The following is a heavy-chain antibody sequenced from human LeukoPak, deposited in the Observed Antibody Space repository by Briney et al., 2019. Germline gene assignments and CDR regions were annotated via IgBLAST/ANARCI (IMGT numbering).Heavy chain of an antibody. Sequence: PGRSLRLSCAASGFTFSSYAMHWVRQAPGKGLEWVAVISYDGSNKYYADSVKGRFTISRDNSKNTLYLQMNSLRAEDTAVYYCARDSAYYYDSSGFYWGQGTLDTVSS. V-gene: IGHV3-30*04. CDR3: ARDSAYYYDSSGFY. CDR1: GFTFSSYA. D-gene: IGHD3-22*01. J-gene: IGHJ4*02. CDR2: ISYDGSNK.